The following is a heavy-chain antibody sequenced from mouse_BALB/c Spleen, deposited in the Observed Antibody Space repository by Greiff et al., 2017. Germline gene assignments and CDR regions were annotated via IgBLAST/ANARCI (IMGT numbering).Heavy chain of an antibody. CDR2: IDPANGNT. CDR1: GFNIKDTY. Sequence: EVQGVESGAELVKPGASVKLSCTASGFNIKDTYMHWVKQRPEQGLEWIGRIDPANGNTKYDPKFQGKATITADTSSNTAYLQLSSLTSEDTAVYYCARPYYGSSHAMDYWGQGTSVTVSS. D-gene: IGHD1-1*01. V-gene: IGHV14-3*02. CDR3: ARPYYGSSHAMDY. J-gene: IGHJ4*01.